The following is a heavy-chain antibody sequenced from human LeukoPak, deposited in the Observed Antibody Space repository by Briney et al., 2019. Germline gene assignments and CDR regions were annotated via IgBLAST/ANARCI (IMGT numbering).Heavy chain of an antibody. CDR2: IKQDGSTK. V-gene: IGHV3-7*01. CDR1: GFTFTNSW. CDR3: ARGDPHADL. Sequence: PGGSLRLSCAASGFTFTNSWMAWVRQAPGKGLEWVANIKQDGSTKHYADSLKGRFTISRDNPKNSLYLQMNSLRVEDTGVYYCARGDPHADLWGQGTLVTVSS. J-gene: IGHJ5*02.